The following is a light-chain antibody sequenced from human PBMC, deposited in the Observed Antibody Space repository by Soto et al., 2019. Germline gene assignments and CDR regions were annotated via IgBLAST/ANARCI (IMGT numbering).Light chain of an antibody. J-gene: IGLJ2*01. V-gene: IGLV2-14*01. CDR3: RSTTTINTTACV. Sequence: QSALTQPASVSGSSGQSITLSCTGPSGDIGGYNRVFWYQQHPGKAPKLIIYEVTDGPSGVSNRFSGSKSGNAASLTFFGLQAENEVEHSSRSTTTINTTACVFGRGTKLTV. CDR1: SGDIGGYNR. CDR2: EVT.